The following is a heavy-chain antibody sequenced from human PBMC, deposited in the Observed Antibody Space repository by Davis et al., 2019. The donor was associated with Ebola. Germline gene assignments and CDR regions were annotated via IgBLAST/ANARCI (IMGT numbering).Heavy chain of an antibody. V-gene: IGHV3-30-3*01. J-gene: IGHJ4*02. CDR2: ISYDGSNK. CDR1: GFTFSSYA. CDR3: ARAEAYCGGDCYWGSLNNYYFDY. Sequence: PGGSLRLSCAASGFTFSSYAMHWVRQAPGKGLEWVAVISYDGSNKYYADSVKGRFTISRDNSKNTLYLQMNSLRAEDTAVYYCARAEAYCGGDCYWGSLNNYYFDYWGQGTLVTVSS. D-gene: IGHD2-21*02.